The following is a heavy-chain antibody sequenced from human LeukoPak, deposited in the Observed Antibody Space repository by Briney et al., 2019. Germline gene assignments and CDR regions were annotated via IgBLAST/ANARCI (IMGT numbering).Heavy chain of an antibody. V-gene: IGHV3-23*01. D-gene: IGHD3-10*01. J-gene: IGHJ4*02. Sequence: GGSLRLSCAASGFTFSSYAMSWVRQAPGKGLEWVSAISGSGGSTYYADSVKGRFTISRDNSKDTLYLQMNSLRAEDTAVYYCAKPLTLWFGEADDYWGQGTLVTVSS. CDR3: AKPLTLWFGEADDY. CDR2: ISGSGGST. CDR1: GFTFSSYA.